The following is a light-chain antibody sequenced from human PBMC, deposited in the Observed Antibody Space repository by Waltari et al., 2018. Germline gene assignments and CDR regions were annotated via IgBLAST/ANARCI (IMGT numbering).Light chain of an antibody. CDR3: QSADSSGPSVV. J-gene: IGLJ2*01. CDR1: LLEKHY. CDR2: KDN. V-gene: IGLV3-25*03. Sequence: SYELTQPSSMSVSPGQTARLTCPGTLLEKHYGYWYQQKPGQAPILVIVKDNERPSGIPERFSGSSSGTTVTLTISGVQAEDEADYYCQSADSSGPSVVFGGGTKLT.